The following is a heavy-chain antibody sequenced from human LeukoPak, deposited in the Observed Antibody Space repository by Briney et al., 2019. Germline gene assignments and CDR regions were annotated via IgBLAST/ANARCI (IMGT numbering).Heavy chain of an antibody. CDR2: ITSSSDYI. Sequence: GGSLRLSCAASGLTFSSYEMIWVRQAPGKGLEWVSSITSSSDYIYYAESVKGRFTISRDNAKNSLYLQMDSLRAEDTAVYYCASGGFYCSSTTCPPDWGQGTLVTVSS. CDR1: GLTFSSYE. CDR3: ASGGFYCSSTTCPPD. J-gene: IGHJ4*02. V-gene: IGHV3-21*01. D-gene: IGHD2-2*01.